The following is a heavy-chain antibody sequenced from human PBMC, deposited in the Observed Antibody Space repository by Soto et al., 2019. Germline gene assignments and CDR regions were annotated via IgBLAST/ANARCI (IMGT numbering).Heavy chain of an antibody. D-gene: IGHD5-12*01. V-gene: IGHV3-21*01. CDR3: VRGYRYFDI. Sequence: PGGSPRLSCAASGFTFSSYTMNRVRQAPGKGLEWVSSISGSSSNIDYADSVKGRFTISRDNAKNSLYLQMNSLRAEDTDVYYCVRGYRYFDIWGHGTMVTVSS. J-gene: IGHJ3*02. CDR2: ISGSSSNI. CDR1: GFTFSSYT.